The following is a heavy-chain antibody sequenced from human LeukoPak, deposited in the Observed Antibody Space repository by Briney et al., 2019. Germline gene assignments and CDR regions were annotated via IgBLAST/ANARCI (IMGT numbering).Heavy chain of an antibody. J-gene: IGHJ3*02. Sequence: GSLRLSCEASGFTFSAYAMTWVRQAPGKGLEWIGEIYHSGGTTNYNPSLKSRVTISVDKSKNQFSLQLSSVTAADTALYYCARPTGRGGYPTDPFDIWGQGTMVTVSS. V-gene: IGHV4-34*01. CDR2: IYHSGGTT. CDR3: ARPTGRGGYPTDPFDI. CDR1: GFTFSAYA. D-gene: IGHD6-25*01.